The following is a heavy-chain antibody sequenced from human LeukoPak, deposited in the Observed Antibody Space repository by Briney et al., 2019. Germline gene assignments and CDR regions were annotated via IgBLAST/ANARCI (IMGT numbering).Heavy chain of an antibody. CDR1: GYTFTSYG. J-gene: IGHJ4*02. Sequence: GASVKVSCKASGYTFTSYGISWVRQAPGQGLEWMGWISAYNGNTNYAQKPQGRVTMTTDTSTSTAYMELRSLRSDDTAVYYCARVGYYYDTSGQYPEDYWGQGTLVTVSS. CDR3: ARVGYYYDTSGQYPEDY. V-gene: IGHV1-18*01. CDR2: ISAYNGNT. D-gene: IGHD3-22*01.